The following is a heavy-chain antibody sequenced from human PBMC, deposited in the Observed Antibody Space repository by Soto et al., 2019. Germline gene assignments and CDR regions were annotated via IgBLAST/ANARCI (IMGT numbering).Heavy chain of an antibody. CDR1: GFTFSSYA. CDR3: ARVRVGDYVWGSYRPSDAFDI. Sequence: PGGSLSLSCAASGFTFSSYAVHWVRQAPGKGLEWVAVTSYDGSNKYYADSVKGRFTISRDNAKNSLYLQMNSLRAEDTAVYYCARVRVGDYVWGSYRPSDAFDIWGQGTMVTVSS. D-gene: IGHD3-16*02. CDR2: TSYDGSNK. J-gene: IGHJ3*02. V-gene: IGHV3-30-3*01.